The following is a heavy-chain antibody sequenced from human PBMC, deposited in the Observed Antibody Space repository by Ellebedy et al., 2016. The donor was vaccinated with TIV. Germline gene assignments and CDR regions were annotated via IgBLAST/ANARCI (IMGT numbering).Heavy chain of an antibody. CDR1: GFTFSSHT. Sequence: GESLKISCAASGFTFSSHTLNWVRQAPGKGLEWVSGTYGGGGTKYYADSVKGRFTISRDNSKNTLYLQMSSLRAEDTAIYYCAKDQVGGDGRWVFDIWGQGTMVTVSS. CDR3: AKDQVGGDGRWVFDI. D-gene: IGHD3-16*01. J-gene: IGHJ3*02. V-gene: IGHV3-23*01. CDR2: TYGGGGTK.